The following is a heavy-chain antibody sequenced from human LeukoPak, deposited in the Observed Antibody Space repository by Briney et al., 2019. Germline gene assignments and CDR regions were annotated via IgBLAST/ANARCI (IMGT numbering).Heavy chain of an antibody. J-gene: IGHJ3*02. Sequence: SVKVSCKASGGTLSSYAISWVRQAPGQGLEWMGGIIPIFGTANYAQKFQGRVTITADESTSTAYMELSSLRSEDTAVYYRARGILGVGLWFGELYQDAFDIWGQGTMVTVSS. CDR3: ARGILGVGLWFGELYQDAFDI. V-gene: IGHV1-69*13. CDR2: IIPIFGTA. D-gene: IGHD3-10*01. CDR1: GGTLSSYA.